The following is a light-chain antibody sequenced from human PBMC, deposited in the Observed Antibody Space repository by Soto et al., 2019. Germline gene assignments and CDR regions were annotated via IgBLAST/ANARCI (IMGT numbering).Light chain of an antibody. Sequence: QSVLTQPASVSGSPGQSITISCTGTSSDVCGYNYVSWYQQHPGQAPKLMIYEVSNRPSGVSNRFSGSKSGNTASLNISGLPAEDEADYYCSSYTSSRTPEVFGGGTEVTVL. CDR1: SSDVCGYNY. CDR2: EVS. J-gene: IGLJ3*02. CDR3: SSYTSSRTPEV. V-gene: IGLV2-14*01.